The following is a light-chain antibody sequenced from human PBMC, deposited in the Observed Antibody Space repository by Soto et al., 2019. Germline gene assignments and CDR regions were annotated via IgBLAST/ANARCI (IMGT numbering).Light chain of an antibody. CDR2: KAS. CDR3: QQYNTYWT. CDR1: QSISSW. Sequence: DIQMTQSPSTLSASVGDRVTITCRASQSISSWLAWYQQKPGKAPKLLIYKASNLESGVPSRFSGSGSGTEFTLTISSLQSDDLATYYCQQYNTYWTFGQGTKVEIK. J-gene: IGKJ1*01. V-gene: IGKV1-5*03.